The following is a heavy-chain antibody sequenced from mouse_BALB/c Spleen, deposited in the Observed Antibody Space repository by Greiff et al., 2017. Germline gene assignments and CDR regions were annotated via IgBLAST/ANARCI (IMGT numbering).Heavy chain of an antibody. CDR2: IYPGSGST. J-gene: IGHJ3*01. D-gene: IGHD2-14*01. CDR1: GYTFTSYW. Sequence: LQQPGSELVRPGASVKLSCKASGYTFTSYWMHWVKQRHGQGLEWIGNIYPGSGSTNYDEKFKSKGTLTVDTSSSTAYMHLSSLTSEDSAVYYCTRSYRYDVEWFAYWGQGTLVTVSA. V-gene: IGHV1S22*01. CDR3: TRSYRYDVEWFAY.